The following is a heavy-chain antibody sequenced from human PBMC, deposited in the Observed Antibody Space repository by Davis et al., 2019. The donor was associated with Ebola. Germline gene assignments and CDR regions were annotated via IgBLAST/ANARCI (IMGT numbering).Heavy chain of an antibody. J-gene: IGHJ4*02. D-gene: IGHD3-10*01. CDR1: GFTLSNYW. CDR3: AREGVRYYPMGY. CDR2: INSDGSST. V-gene: IGHV3-74*01. Sequence: GESLKISCAASGFTLSNYWMHWVRQAPGKGLVWVSRINSDGSSTSYADAVKGRFTISRDNAKNTLYLQMNSLRAEDTAVYYCAREGVRYYPMGYWGQGTLVTVSS.